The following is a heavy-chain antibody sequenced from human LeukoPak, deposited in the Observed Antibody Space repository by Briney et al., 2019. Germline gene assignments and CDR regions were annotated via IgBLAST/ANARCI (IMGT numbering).Heavy chain of an antibody. CDR1: GDSFRTNA. D-gene: IGHD1-1*01. CDR3: ARERDDDPFDI. CDR2: ISAGSGNT. J-gene: IGHJ3*02. Sequence: GASVKVSCKASGDSFRTNAIVWLRQAPGQRPEWMRWISAGSGNTKYSQKSQDRVTLTRDTVASTVYMDLSSLRPEDTAVYFCARERDDDPFDIWGQGTLVTVSS. V-gene: IGHV1-3*01.